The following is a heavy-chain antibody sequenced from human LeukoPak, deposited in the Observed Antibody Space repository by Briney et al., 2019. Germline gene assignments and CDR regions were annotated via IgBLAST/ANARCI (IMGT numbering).Heavy chain of an antibody. CDR3: ARAVTVLAATFDAFDI. Sequence: GGSLRLSCAASGFTFSSYSMNWGRQAPGKGLEWVSSINFDSSLMYYAESMKGRFTISRDNAKNSLYLQMNSLRAEDTAVYYCARAVTVLAATFDAFDIWGQGTMVTVSS. J-gene: IGHJ3*02. D-gene: IGHD2-15*01. CDR2: INFDSSLM. CDR1: GFTFSSYS. V-gene: IGHV3-21*01.